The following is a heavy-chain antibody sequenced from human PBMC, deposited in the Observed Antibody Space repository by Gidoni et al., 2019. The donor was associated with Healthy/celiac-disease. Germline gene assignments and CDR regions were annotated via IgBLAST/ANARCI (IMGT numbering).Heavy chain of an antibody. D-gene: IGHD2-15*01. Sequence: QVQLVESGGGVVQPGRSLRLSCAASGFTFSSYAMHWVRQAPGKGLEWVAVISYDGSNKYYADSVKGRFTISRDNSKNTLYLQMNSLRAEDTAVYYCARERCSGGSCYAARGRGSFDYWGQGTLVTVSS. CDR3: ARERCSGGSCYAARGRGSFDY. CDR2: ISYDGSNK. CDR1: GFTFSSYA. J-gene: IGHJ4*02. V-gene: IGHV3-30-3*01.